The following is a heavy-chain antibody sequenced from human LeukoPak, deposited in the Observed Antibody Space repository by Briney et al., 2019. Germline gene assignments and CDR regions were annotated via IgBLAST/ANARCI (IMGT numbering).Heavy chain of an antibody. Sequence: SETLSLTCTVSGGSISSYYWSWIRQPPEKGLEWIGYIYYSGSTNYNPSLKSRVTMSVDTSKNQFSLKLSSVTAADTAVYYCARGGWNKFDYWGQGTLVTVSS. J-gene: IGHJ4*02. CDR3: ARGGWNKFDY. CDR1: GGSISSYY. D-gene: IGHD3-22*01. V-gene: IGHV4-59*01. CDR2: IYYSGST.